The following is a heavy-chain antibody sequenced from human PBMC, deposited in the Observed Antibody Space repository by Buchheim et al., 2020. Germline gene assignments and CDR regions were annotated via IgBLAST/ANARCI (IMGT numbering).Heavy chain of an antibody. J-gene: IGHJ4*02. CDR3: ARRGISSGWYLYFDY. Sequence: QLQLQESGPGLVKPSETLSLTCTVSGGSLSSSSYYWGWIRQPPGKGLEWLGSIYYSGSTYYNPSLKSRVTTSVAPSKHLSSLKLSSVTAADTAVYYCARRGISSGWYLYFDYWGQGTL. CDR1: GGSLSSSSYY. CDR2: IYYSGST. V-gene: IGHV4-39*01. D-gene: IGHD6-19*01.